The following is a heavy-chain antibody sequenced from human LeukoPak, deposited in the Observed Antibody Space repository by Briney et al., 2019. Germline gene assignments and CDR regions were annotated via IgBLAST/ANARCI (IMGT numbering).Heavy chain of an antibody. D-gene: IGHD6-19*01. CDR3: ARDNVSGWYSNYYYYYMDV. J-gene: IGHJ6*03. CDR1: GGSISSYY. V-gene: IGHV4-4*07. CDR2: IYTSGST. Sequence: SETLSLTCTVSGGSISSYYWSWIRQPAGKGLEWIGRIYTSGSTNYNPSLKSRVTMSVDTSKNQFSLKLSSATAADTAVYYCARDNVSGWYSNYYYYYMDVWGKGTTVTISS.